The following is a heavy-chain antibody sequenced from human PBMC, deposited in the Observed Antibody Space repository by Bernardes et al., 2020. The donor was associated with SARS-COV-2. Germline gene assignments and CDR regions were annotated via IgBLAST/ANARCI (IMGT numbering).Heavy chain of an antibody. J-gene: IGHJ3*02. CDR3: ARSSGYYDSSGYYQEAFDI. CDR2: IYTSGST. V-gene: IGHV4-61*09. CDR1: GGSISSGSYY. D-gene: IGHD3-22*01. Sequence: SETLSLTCTVSGGSISSGSYYWSWIRQPAGKGLEWIGHIYTSGSTNYNPSLKSRVTISVDTSKNQFSLKLSSVTAADTAVYYCARSSGYYDSSGYYQEAFDIWGQGTMVTVSS.